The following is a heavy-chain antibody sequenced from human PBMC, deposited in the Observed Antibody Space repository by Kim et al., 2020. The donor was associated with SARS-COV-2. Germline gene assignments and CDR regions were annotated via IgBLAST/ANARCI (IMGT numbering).Heavy chain of an antibody. CDR3: ARDRDLNWFDP. V-gene: IGHV4-31*02. CDR2: T. D-gene: IGHD3-10*01. J-gene: IGHJ5*02. Sequence: TSYNPSLKSRVTISVDTSKNQFSLKLSSVTAADTAVYYCARDRDLNWFDPWGQGTLVTVSS.